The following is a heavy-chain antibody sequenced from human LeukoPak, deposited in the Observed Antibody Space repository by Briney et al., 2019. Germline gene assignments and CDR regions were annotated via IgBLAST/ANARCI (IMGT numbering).Heavy chain of an antibody. CDR1: GFTVSNNY. D-gene: IGHD2-15*01. CDR3: AKDRTVVVVAGSTDY. V-gene: IGHV3-23*01. CDR2: ISGSGGST. J-gene: IGHJ4*02. Sequence: GGSLRLSCAASGFTVSNNYMSWVRQAPGKGLEWVSAISGSGGSTYYADSVKGRFTISRDNSKNTLYLQMNSLRAEDTAVYYCAKDRTVVVVAGSTDYWGQGTLVTVSS.